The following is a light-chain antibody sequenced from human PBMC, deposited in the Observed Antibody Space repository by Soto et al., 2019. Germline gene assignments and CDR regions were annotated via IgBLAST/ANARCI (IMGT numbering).Light chain of an antibody. Sequence: DIHMTQSPSTLSGSVGYRFTITCRASQTISSWLAWYQQKPGKAPKLLIYKASTLKSGVPSRFRGSGSGTEFTLTISSLQPDDFETYYCLHYNSYSEAFGQGTKVDIK. J-gene: IGKJ1*01. CDR3: LHYNSYSEA. V-gene: IGKV1-5*03. CDR1: QTISSW. CDR2: KAS.